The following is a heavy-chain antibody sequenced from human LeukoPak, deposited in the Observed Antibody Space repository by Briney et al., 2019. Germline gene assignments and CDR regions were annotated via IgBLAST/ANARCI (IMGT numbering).Heavy chain of an antibody. CDR2: VSYDGSNK. D-gene: IGHD3-9*01. V-gene: IGHV3-30*03. CDR1: GFTFSSYG. Sequence: GGSLRLSCAASGFTFSSYGIHWVRQAPGKGLEWVALVSYDGSNKYYADSVKGRFTISRDNSKNTLYLQMNSLRAEDTAVYYRARVGRILTGYYSIDYWGQGTLVTVSS. J-gene: IGHJ4*02. CDR3: ARVGRILTGYYSIDY.